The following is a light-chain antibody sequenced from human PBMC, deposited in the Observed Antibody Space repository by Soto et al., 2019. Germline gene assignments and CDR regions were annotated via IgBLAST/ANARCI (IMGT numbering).Light chain of an antibody. CDR2: GSY. Sequence: EVVLTQSPGTLSLSPGEKASLSCRASQSTNYLTWYQQKPGQAHRLLIYGSYTRAPGTQDRFSASGSGTDFTLTINTLEPEDFAVYFCKRYGRSQWTVGQGTKVDI. V-gene: IGKV3-20*01. CDR3: KRYGRSQWT. CDR1: QSTNY. J-gene: IGKJ1*01.